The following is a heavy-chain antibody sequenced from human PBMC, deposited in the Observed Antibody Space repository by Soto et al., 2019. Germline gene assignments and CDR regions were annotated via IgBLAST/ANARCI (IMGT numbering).Heavy chain of an antibody. D-gene: IGHD2-2*01. CDR1: GGSLSGYY. J-gene: IGHJ4*02. Sequence: QVQLQQWGAGLLKPSETLSLTCAVYGGSLSGYYWSWIRQPPGKGLEWIGEINHSGSTNYNPSLKSRVTISVDTSKNQFSLKLSSVTAADTAVYYCARGAPSIVVVPAALDYWGQGTLVTVSS. CDR2: INHSGST. V-gene: IGHV4-34*01. CDR3: ARGAPSIVVVPAALDY.